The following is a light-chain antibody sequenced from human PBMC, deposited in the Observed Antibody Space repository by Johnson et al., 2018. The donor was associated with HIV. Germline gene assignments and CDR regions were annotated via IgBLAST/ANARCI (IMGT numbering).Light chain of an antibody. J-gene: IGLJ1*01. V-gene: IGLV1-51*01. CDR3: GTWDSSLSAYV. Sequence: HSVLTQPPSVSAAPGQKVTISCSGSRSNIGNNYVSWYQQLPGTAPKLLIYDNNKRPSGIPDRFSGSKSGTSATLGITGLQTGDEADYYCGTWDSSLSAYVFGTGTKVTVL. CDR2: DNN. CDR1: RSNIGNNY.